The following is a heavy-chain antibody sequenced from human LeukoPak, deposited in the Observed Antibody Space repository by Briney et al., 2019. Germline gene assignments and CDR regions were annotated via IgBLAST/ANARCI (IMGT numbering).Heavy chain of an antibody. CDR2: INTNSGNT. CDR3: ARRSGSGRNPFHI. J-gene: IGHJ3*02. D-gene: IGHD3-10*01. CDR1: GYTFTTYD. Sequence: ASVKVSCKASGYTFTTYDINWARQAPGQGLEWMGYINTNSGNTGYARKFQGRVTITRTTSISTVYMELRSLRYEDTAVYYCARRSGSGRNPFHIWGHGTWSPSLQ. V-gene: IGHV1-8*03.